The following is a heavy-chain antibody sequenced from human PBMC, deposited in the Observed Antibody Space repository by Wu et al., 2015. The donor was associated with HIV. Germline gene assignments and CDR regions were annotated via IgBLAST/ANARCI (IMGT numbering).Heavy chain of an antibody. CDR2: IIPIFGTA. V-gene: IGHV1-69*13. CDR3: ASSSQGDTAMSLGNAFDI. J-gene: IGHJ3*02. Sequence: QVQLVQSGAEVKKPGSSVKVSCKASGGTFSSYAISWVRQAPGQGLEWMGRIIPIFGTANYAQKFQGRVTITADESTSTAYMELSSLRSEDTAVYYCASSSQGDTAMSLGNAFDIWGQGDNGHRLF. CDR1: GGTFSSYA. D-gene: IGHD5-18*01.